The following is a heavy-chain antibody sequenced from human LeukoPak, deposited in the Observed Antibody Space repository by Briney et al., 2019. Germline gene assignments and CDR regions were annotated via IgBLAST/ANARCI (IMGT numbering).Heavy chain of an antibody. CDR3: ARVPASLWFGEGAFDI. CDR2: INHSGST. J-gene: IGHJ3*02. V-gene: IGHV4-34*01. Sequence: SETLSLTCAVYGGPFSGYYWSWIRQPPGKGLEWIGEINHSGSTYYNPSLKSRVTISVDTSKNQFSLKLSSVTAADTAVYYCARVPASLWFGEGAFDIWGQGTMVTVSS. CDR1: GGPFSGYY. D-gene: IGHD3-10*01.